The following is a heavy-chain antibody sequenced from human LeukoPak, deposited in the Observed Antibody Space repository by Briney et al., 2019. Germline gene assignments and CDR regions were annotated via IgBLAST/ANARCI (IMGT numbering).Heavy chain of an antibody. J-gene: IGHJ6*02. V-gene: IGHV3-23*01. CDR3: AKDSAAAGTWYYYYGMDV. Sequence: GGSLRLSCAASGFTFSSYAMSWARQAPGKGLEWVSAISGSGGSTYYADSVKGRFTISRDNSKNTLYLQMNSLRAEDTAVYYCAKDSAAAGTWYYYYGMDVWGQGTTVTVSS. CDR1: GFTFSSYA. CDR2: ISGSGGST. D-gene: IGHD6-13*01.